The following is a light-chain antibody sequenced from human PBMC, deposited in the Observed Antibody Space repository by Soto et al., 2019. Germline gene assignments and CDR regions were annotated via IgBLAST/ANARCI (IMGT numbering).Light chain of an antibody. J-gene: IGKJ5*01. V-gene: IGKV1-39*01. Sequence: DIEMTKAHFYRSASLGAGETITSRASPGIGNDVGWYQQKPGKAPKRLIYWASSVQSGVPLRFSGSGSGTEFTLTISSLQPEDFAIYYCEQTYSAPVTFGQGTRLEI. CDR1: PGIGND. CDR3: EQTYSAPVT. CDR2: WAS.